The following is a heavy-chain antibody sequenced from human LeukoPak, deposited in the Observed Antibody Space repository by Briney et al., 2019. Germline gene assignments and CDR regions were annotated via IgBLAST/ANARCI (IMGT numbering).Heavy chain of an antibody. Sequence: GGSLRLSCAASGFTFSDYYMSWIRQAPGKGLEWVSYISSSGSTIYYADSVKGRFTISRDNSKNTLYLQMNSLRPEDTAVYYCARDRSIVVAVAAPGYFQHWGQGTLVTVSS. D-gene: IGHD2-15*01. CDR3: ARDRSIVVAVAAPGYFQH. CDR1: GFTFSDYY. V-gene: IGHV3-11*04. CDR2: ISSSGSTI. J-gene: IGHJ1*01.